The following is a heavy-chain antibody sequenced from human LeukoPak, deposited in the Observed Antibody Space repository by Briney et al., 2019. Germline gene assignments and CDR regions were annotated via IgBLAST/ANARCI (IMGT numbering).Heavy chain of an antibody. CDR3: AKWSHRATGTTSNFDY. Sequence: GGSLRLSCAASGFTFSSYGMRWVRQAPGKGLEWVAFIRYDGSNKYYADSVKGRFTISRDNSKNTLYLQMNSLRAEDTAVYYCAKWSHRATGTTSNFDYWGQGTLVTVSS. CDR1: GFTFSSYG. J-gene: IGHJ4*02. V-gene: IGHV3-30*02. D-gene: IGHD1-1*01. CDR2: IRYDGSNK.